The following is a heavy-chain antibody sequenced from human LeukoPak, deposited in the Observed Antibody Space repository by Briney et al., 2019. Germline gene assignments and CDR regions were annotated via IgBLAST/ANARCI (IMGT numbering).Heavy chain of an antibody. J-gene: IGHJ3*01. CDR2: ISSSSSYI. D-gene: IGHD2-15*01. CDR3: ARGFCSGGICYRITGTFDV. CDR1: EFSFNTYS. V-gene: IGHV3-21*06. Sequence: GGSLRLSCAASEFSFNTYSMNWLRQAPGKGLEWVSSISSSSSYIDYADSVKGRFTISRGNAKNSLFLEMTSLRADDTAVYYCARGFCSGGICYRITGTFDVWGQGTMVTVS.